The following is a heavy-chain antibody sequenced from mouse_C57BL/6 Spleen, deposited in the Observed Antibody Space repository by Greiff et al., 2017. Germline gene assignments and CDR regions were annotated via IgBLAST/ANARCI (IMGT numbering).Heavy chain of an antibody. CDR1: GFTFSSYA. J-gene: IGHJ2*01. D-gene: IGHD2-4*01. CDR2: ISDGGSYT. CDR3: ARDDYDRRAFDY. Sequence: EVQVVESGGGLVKPGGSLKLSCAASGFTFSSYAMSWVRQTPEKRLEWVATISDGGSYTYYPDNVKGRFTISRDNAKNNLYLQMSHLKSEDTAMYYCARDDYDRRAFDYWGQVTTLTVSS. V-gene: IGHV5-4*01.